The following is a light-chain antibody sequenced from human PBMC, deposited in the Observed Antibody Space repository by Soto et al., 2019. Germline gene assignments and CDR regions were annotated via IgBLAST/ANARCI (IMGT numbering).Light chain of an antibody. CDR3: QQRRT. Sequence: EIVLTQSPATLSLSPGERATLSCRASQTVSSYLAWYQQKPGQAPRLLVYDASDRATVIPARFSGSGSGTDFTLTISSLESEDFAVYYCQQRRTFGQGTRLEIK. V-gene: IGKV3-11*01. CDR2: DAS. CDR1: QTVSSY. J-gene: IGKJ5*01.